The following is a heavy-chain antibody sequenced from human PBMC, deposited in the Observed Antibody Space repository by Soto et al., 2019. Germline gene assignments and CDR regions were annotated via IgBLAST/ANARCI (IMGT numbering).Heavy chain of an antibody. CDR1: GYTFTKYG. D-gene: IGHD3-16*01. CDR3: AREMAGLGGEYDY. Sequence: QVQLVQSGAEVKNPGASVKVSCKTSGYTFTKYGVGWVRQAPGQGLEWMGWNSGSSGNANYAEKVQGRITLTTDTSTSTAYIELRSLRSDDTAVYYCAREMAGLGGEYDYWGQGTLVTVSS. J-gene: IGHJ4*02. CDR2: NSGSSGNA. V-gene: IGHV1-18*01.